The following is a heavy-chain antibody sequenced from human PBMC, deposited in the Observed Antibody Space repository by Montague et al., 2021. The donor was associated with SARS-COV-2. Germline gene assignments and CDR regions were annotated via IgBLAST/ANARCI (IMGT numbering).Heavy chain of an antibody. CDR2: IYYTGSR. CDR1: GDSVSRGSSY. CDR3: SMHARGEGYTSWFDS. Sequence: SETLSLTCTVSGDSVSRGSSYWSWIRQPPGKGLEWIGYIYYTGSRKYNSSLKSRLTISVDTSKNQFSLKLSSVTAADTAVYYCSMHARGEGYTSWFDSWGQGTLVTVSS. D-gene: IGHD5-24*01. J-gene: IGHJ5*01. V-gene: IGHV4-61*01.